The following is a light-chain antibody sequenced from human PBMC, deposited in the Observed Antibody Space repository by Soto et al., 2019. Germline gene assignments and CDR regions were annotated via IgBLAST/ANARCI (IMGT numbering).Light chain of an antibody. CDR2: SNN. V-gene: IGLV1-47*02. CDR3: VSWDDSLSGLV. Sequence: QSALTQPPSASSTPGQTVTISCSGRSANIGNNYVCWYQQLPGTAPKLLIYSNNQRPSGVPDRFSGSKSGTSASLAISGLRSEDEADYYCVSWDDSLSGLVFGTGTKVTVL. CDR1: SANIGNNY. J-gene: IGLJ1*01.